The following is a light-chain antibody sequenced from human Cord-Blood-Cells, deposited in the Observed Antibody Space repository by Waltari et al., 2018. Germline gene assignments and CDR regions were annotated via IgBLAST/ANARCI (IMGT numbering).Light chain of an antibody. CDR3: QQYYSTPLT. V-gene: IGKV4-1*01. Sequence: DIVMTQSPDSLSVSLGERATINCKSSQSVLYSSNNKNYLAWYQQKPGQPPKLLIYWASTRESGVPDRFSGGGSGTEFTLTISSLQAEDVAVYYCQQYYSTPLTFGPGTKVDIK. J-gene: IGKJ3*01. CDR2: WAS. CDR1: QSVLYSSNNKNY.